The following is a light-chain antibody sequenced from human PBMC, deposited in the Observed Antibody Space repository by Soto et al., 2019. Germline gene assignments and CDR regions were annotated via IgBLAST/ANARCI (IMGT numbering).Light chain of an antibody. CDR2: DVS. CDR1: SGDIGDYNY. CDR3: CSYTRSGTLI. Sequence: QSALTQPASVSGSPGQSITISCVGTSGDIGDYNYVSWYQQHPGKVPKVIIYDVSNRPSGVSYRFSGTKSGNTASLTVSGGQAEDEADYYCCSYTRSGTLIFGTGTKVTVL. J-gene: IGLJ1*01. V-gene: IGLV2-14*01.